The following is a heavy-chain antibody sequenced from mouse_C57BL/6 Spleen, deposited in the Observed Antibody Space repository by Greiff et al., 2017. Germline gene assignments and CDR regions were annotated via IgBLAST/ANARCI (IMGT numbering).Heavy chain of an antibody. D-gene: IGHD1-1*01. CDR2: IDPSDSYT. Sequence: QVQLQQPGAELVRPGTSVKLSCKASGYTFTSYWMHWVKQRPGQGLEWIGVIDPSDSYTNYNQKFKGKATLTVDTSSSTAYMQLSSLTSEDSAVYYCARLYDGSSYGGYFDVWGTGTTVTVSS. CDR1: GYTFTSYW. V-gene: IGHV1-59*01. J-gene: IGHJ1*03. CDR3: ARLYDGSSYGGYFDV.